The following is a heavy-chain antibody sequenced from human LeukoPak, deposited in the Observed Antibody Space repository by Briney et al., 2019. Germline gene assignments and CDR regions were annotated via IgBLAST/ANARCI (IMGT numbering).Heavy chain of an antibody. CDR2: IFYTGST. Sequence: NPSGTLSLTCTVSGGSISSYYWSWIRQPPGKGLEWIGYIFYTGSTNYNPSLKSRVTISVDTSKNQFSLRLSSVTAADTAVYYCARRFYCSSTSCPYGMDVWGQGTTVTVSS. CDR3: ARRFYCSSTSCPYGMDV. CDR1: GGSISSYY. J-gene: IGHJ6*02. D-gene: IGHD2-2*01. V-gene: IGHV4-59*01.